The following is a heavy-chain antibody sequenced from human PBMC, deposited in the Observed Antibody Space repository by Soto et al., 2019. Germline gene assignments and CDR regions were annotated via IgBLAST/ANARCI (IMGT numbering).Heavy chain of an antibody. CDR3: ASLRSGSYYFDY. D-gene: IGHD1-26*01. CDR1: GGSISSYY. V-gene: IGHV4-59*08. Sequence: SETLSLTCTVSGGSISSYYWSWIRQPPGKGLEWIGYIYYSGSTNYNPSLKSRVAISVDTSKNQFSLKLGSVTAADTAVYYCASLRSGSYYFDYWGQGTLVTVSS. J-gene: IGHJ4*02. CDR2: IYYSGST.